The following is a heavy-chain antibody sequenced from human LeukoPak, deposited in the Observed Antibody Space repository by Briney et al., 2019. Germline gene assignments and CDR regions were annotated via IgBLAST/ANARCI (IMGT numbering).Heavy chain of an antibody. CDR3: ARGQVLLWPFQH. V-gene: IGHV4-39*07. D-gene: IGHD3-10*01. J-gene: IGHJ1*01. Sequence: SSETLSLTCTVSGGSISSSSYYWGWIRQPPGKGLEWIGSIYHSGSTYYNPSLKSRVTISVDTSKNQFSLKLSSVTAADTAVYYCARGQVLLWPFQHWGQGTLVTVSS. CDR2: IYHSGST. CDR1: GGSISSSSYY.